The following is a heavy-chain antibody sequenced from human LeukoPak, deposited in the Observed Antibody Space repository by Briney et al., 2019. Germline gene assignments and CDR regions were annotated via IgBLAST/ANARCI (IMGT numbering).Heavy chain of an antibody. CDR3: ARGPGHSFKY. V-gene: IGHV4-34*01. D-gene: IGHD1-1*01. J-gene: IGHJ4*02. CDR1: GVSFSNYY. CDR2: ISHTGNT. Sequence: SETLSLTCAVSGVSFSNYYWTWIRQPPGKGLEWVGEISHTGNTNYNPSLKSRVTVSLEISVEMSKNRVSLNLNSVTAADTAIYYCARGPGHSFKYWGQGTLVTVSS.